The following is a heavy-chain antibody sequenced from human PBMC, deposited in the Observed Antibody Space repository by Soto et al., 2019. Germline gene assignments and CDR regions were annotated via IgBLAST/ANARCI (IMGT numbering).Heavy chain of an antibody. Sequence: EVQLLESGGGLVQPGGSLRLSCAASGFTFSSYAMSWVRQAPGKGLEWVSAISGSGGSTYYADSVKGRFTISRDNSKNTLYLQMNSLRAEDTAVYYCAKGGEGYCSGGSCYSGYFQDWGQGTLVTVSS. CDR2: ISGSGGST. J-gene: IGHJ1*01. D-gene: IGHD2-15*01. CDR3: AKGGEGYCSGGSCYSGYFQD. V-gene: IGHV3-23*01. CDR1: GFTFSSYA.